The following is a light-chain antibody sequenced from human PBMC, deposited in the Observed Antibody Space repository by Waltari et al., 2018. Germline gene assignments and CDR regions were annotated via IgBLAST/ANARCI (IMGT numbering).Light chain of an antibody. Sequence: DIVMTQSPLSLPVSPGEPASISCRSSQSLLYSNGYNYLDWYLQKPGQSPQLLIYLGSNRASGVPDRFSGSGSGTDFTLKISRVEAEDVGVYYCMQTLQTPLTFGPGTEEDIK. J-gene: IGKJ3*01. V-gene: IGKV2-28*01. CDR1: QSLLYSNGYNY. CDR3: MQTLQTPLT. CDR2: LGS.